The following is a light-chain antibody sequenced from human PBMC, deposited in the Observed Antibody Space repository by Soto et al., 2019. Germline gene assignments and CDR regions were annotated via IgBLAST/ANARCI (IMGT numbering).Light chain of an antibody. Sequence: NFMLTQPHSVSESPGKTVTISCTRSSCSIASNYVQWYQQRPGSAPTTVIYEDNQRPSGVPDRFSGSIDSSSNSASLTIAGRKAEDEADYYCQSYDSSNHAVFGGGTQLTVL. V-gene: IGLV6-57*04. CDR1: SCSIASNY. CDR3: QSYDSSNHAV. CDR2: EDN. J-gene: IGLJ7*01.